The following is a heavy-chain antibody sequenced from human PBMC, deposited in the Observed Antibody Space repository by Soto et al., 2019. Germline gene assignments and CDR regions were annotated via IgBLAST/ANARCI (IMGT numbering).Heavy chain of an antibody. CDR3: ARVPVRKYYRAGSYQNYYFGMDV. J-gene: IGHJ6*02. V-gene: IGHV4-4*02. Sequence: SETLSLTCAVSGGSISSSNWWCWVRQPPGKGLEWIGYIYYSGSTNYNPSLKSRVTISVDTSKNQFSLKLSSVTAADTAIYFCARVPVRKYYRAGSYQNYYFGMDVWGQGTTVTVSS. D-gene: IGHD3-10*01. CDR1: GGSISSSNW. CDR2: IYYSGST.